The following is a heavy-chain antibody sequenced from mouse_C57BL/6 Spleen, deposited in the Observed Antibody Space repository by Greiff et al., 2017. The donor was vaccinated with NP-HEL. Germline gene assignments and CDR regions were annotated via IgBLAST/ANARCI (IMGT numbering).Heavy chain of an antibody. CDR2: ISSGSSTI. J-gene: IGHJ3*01. CDR3: ASDDYGWFAY. Sequence: EVKLMESGGGLVKPGGSLKLSCAASGFTFSDYGMHWVRQAPEKGLEWVAYISSGSSTIYYADTVKGRFTISRDNAKNTLFLQMTSLRSEDTAMYYCASDDYGWFAYWGQGTLVTVSA. CDR1: GFTFSDYG. V-gene: IGHV5-17*01. D-gene: IGHD2-4*01.